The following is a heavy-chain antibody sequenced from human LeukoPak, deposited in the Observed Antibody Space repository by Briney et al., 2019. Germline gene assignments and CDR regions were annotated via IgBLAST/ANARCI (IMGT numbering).Heavy chain of an antibody. V-gene: IGHV4-34*01. D-gene: IGHD5-18*01. Sequence: PSETLSLTCGVYGGSFSGYFWRWVRQPPGKGLEWIGDVSHTGSTDYDPSLKNRITISVDASKSQFSLKLTSVTAADTAVYYCARSPPAMGYYYYYYYMDVWGKGTTVTISS. J-gene: IGHJ6*03. CDR1: GGSFSGYF. CDR2: VSHTGST. CDR3: ARSPPAMGYYYYYYYMDV.